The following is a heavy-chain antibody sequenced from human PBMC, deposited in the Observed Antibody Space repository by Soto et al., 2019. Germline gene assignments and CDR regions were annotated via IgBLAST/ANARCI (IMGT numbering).Heavy chain of an antibody. CDR3: GKDMQSYGDYDYYCYGMDV. V-gene: IGHV3-30*18. CDR1: GFTFSTYG. J-gene: IGHJ6*02. D-gene: IGHD4-17*01. CDR2: ISYDGTNK. Sequence: QVQLVESGGGEVQPGRSLTISCAASGFTFSTYGMHWVRQTPGKGLEWVAVISYDGTNKFYSDSVKGRFTISRDNFKNTLTLQMNSLRADDTSVYSCGKDMQSYGDYDYYCYGMDVWGLGTRVTVSS.